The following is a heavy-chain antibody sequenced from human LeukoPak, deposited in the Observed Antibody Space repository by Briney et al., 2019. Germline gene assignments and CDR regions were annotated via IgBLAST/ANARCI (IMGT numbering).Heavy chain of an antibody. Sequence: GGSLRLSCAASGFTFSTYSMNWVRQAPGKGLEWVSPISSNTNYIYYADSVKGRFTISRDNAKNSLYLQMNSLRAEDTAVYYCARVGDYYDSGSYYMSGAFDVWGQGTMVTVSS. CDR3: ARVGDYYDSGSYYMSGAFDV. CDR1: GFTFSTYS. CDR2: ISSNTNYI. D-gene: IGHD3-10*01. V-gene: IGHV3-21*01. J-gene: IGHJ3*01.